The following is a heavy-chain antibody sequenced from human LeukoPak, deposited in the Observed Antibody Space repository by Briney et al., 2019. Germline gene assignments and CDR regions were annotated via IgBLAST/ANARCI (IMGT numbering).Heavy chain of an antibody. CDR2: ISTSGTT. J-gene: IGHJ4*02. V-gene: IGHV4-39*07. CDR1: GGSISSSIHY. D-gene: IGHD2-15*01. Sequence: PSETLSLTCTVSGGSISSSIHYWAWIRQPPGKGLEWIGCISTSGTTHYNPSLKSRVTMSVDTSKNQFSLKLSSVTAADTAVYYCAREDRYCSGGSCYSWGQGTLVTVS. CDR3: AREDRYCSGGSCYS.